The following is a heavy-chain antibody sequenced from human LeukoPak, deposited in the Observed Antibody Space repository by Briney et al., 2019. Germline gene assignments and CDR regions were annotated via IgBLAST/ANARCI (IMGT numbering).Heavy chain of an antibody. J-gene: IGHJ6*03. CDR1: GGTFSSYA. CDR2: IIPIFGTA. Sequence: GASVKVSCKASGGTFSSYAISWVRQAPGQGLEWMGGIIPIFGTANYAQKFQGRVTITADKSTSTAYMELSSLRSEDTAVYYCARDHHSSTRPYYYYMDVWGKGTTVTVSS. CDR3: ARDHHSSTRPYYYYMDV. V-gene: IGHV1-69*06. D-gene: IGHD2-15*01.